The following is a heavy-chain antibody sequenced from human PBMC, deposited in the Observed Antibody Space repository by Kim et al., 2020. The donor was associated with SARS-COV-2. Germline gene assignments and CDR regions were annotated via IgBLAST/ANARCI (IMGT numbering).Heavy chain of an antibody. Sequence: SETLSLTCAVYGGSFSGYYWSWIRQPPGKGLEWIGEINHNGSTNYNPSLKSRVTISVDTSKNQFSLKLSSVTAADTAVYYCARAPKITMVRGVIFLYYYYGMDVWGQGTTVTVSS. CDR1: GGSFSGYY. CDR2: INHNGST. J-gene: IGHJ6*02. CDR3: ARAPKITMVRGVIFLYYYYGMDV. D-gene: IGHD3-10*01. V-gene: IGHV4-34*01.